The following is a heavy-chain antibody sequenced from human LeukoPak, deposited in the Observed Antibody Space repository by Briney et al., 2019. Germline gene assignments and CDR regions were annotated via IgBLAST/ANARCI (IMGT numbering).Heavy chain of an antibody. CDR1: GYTFTGYY. V-gene: IGHV1-2*02. CDR3: ARALLGITMVRGVMGVFDY. J-gene: IGHJ4*02. Sequence: ASVKVSCKASGYTFTGYYMHWVRQAPGQGLEWMGWINPNSGGTKYAQKFQGRVTMTRDTSISTAYMELSRLRSDDTAVYYCARALLGITMVRGVMGVFDYWGQGTLVTVSS. CDR2: INPNSGGT. D-gene: IGHD3-10*01.